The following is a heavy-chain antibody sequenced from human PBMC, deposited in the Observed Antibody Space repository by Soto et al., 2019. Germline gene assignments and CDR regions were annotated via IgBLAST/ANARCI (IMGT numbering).Heavy chain of an antibody. CDR1: GGSIRSYY. D-gene: IGHD2-21*01. J-gene: IGHJ6*03. CDR2: LYNSGST. CDR3: ARDVWGYCGTGCCPGGV. V-gene: IGHV4-59*01. Sequence: PSETLSLTCTVSGGSIRSYYWSWIRQAPGKGLEWIGYLYNSGSTVYNPSLKSRVTISVDTSKNQFSLKLNSVTAADTAVYYCARDVWGYCGTGCCPGGVGGRGTRVTFPS.